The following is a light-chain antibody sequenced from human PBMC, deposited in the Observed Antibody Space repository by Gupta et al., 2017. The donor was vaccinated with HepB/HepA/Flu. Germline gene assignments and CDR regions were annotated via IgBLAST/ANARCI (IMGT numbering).Light chain of an antibody. CDR3: QQRSNWLT. V-gene: IGKV3-11*01. CDR2: DAS. Sequence: EVVLTQSSATLSLSPGERATLSCRASQSVSSYLAWYQQKPGQAPRLLIYDASNRATGIPARFSGSGSGKDFTLTISSLEPEDSAVYCCQQRSNWLTFGGGTKVEIK. J-gene: IGKJ4*01. CDR1: QSVSSY.